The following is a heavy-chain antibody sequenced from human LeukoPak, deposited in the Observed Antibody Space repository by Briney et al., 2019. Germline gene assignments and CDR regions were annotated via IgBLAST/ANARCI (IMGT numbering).Heavy chain of an antibody. V-gene: IGHV1-2*02. CDR3: ARAERWLQLPWFDP. CDR2: INPNSGGT. CDR1: GYTFTGYY. J-gene: IGHJ5*02. Sequence: ASVKVSCKASGYTFTGYYMHWVRQAPGRGLEWMGWINPNSGGTNYAQKFQGRVTMTRDTSISTAYMELSRLRSDDTAVYYCARAERWLQLPWFDPWGQGTLVTVSS. D-gene: IGHD5-24*01.